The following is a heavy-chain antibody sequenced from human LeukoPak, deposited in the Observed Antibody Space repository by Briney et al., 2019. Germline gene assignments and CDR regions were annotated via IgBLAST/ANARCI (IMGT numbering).Heavy chain of an antibody. D-gene: IGHD6-13*01. Sequence: GGSLRLSCAAPGFTFSSYSMNWVRQAPGKGLEWVSSISSSSSYIYYADSVKGRFTISRDNAKNSLYLQMNSLRAEDTAVYYCARDCIAAAGTVDYWGQGTLVTVSS. CDR3: ARDCIAAAGTVDY. J-gene: IGHJ4*02. V-gene: IGHV3-21*01. CDR2: ISSSSSYI. CDR1: GFTFSSYS.